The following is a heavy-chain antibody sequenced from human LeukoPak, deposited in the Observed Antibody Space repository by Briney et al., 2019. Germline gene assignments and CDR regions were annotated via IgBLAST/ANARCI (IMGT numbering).Heavy chain of an antibody. CDR2: IYYSGST. J-gene: IGHJ6*03. Sequence: SETLSLTCTVSGGSISSYYWSWIRQPPGKGLEWIEYIYYSGSTNYNPSLKSRVTISVDTSKNQFSLKLSSVTAADTAVYYCARDPSYSNHHNYYYMDVWGKGTTVTVSS. V-gene: IGHV4-59*01. CDR3: ARDPSYSNHHNYYYMDV. CDR1: GGSISSYY. D-gene: IGHD4-11*01.